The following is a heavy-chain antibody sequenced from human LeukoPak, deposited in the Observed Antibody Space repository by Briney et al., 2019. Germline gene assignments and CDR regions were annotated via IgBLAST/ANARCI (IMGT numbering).Heavy chain of an antibody. J-gene: IGHJ6*02. CDR2: IIPIFGTA. CDR3: ARGFVGFDWSHGMDV. CDR1: GGTFSNYA. D-gene: IGHD3-9*01. V-gene: IGHV1-69*13. Sequence: GASVKVSCKASGGTFSNYAISWVRQAPGQGLEWMGGIIPIFGTANYAQKFQGRVTITADESTSTAYMELSSLRSEDTAVYYCARGFVGFDWSHGMDVWGQGTTVTVSS.